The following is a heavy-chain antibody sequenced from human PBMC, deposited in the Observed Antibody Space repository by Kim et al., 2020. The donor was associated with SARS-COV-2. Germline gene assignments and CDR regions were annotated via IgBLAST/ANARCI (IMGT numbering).Heavy chain of an antibody. V-gene: IGHV4-34*01. J-gene: IGHJ4*02. Sequence: SETLSLTCAVYGGSFSGYYWSWIRQPPGKGLEWIGEINHSGSTNYNPSLKSRVTISVDTSKNQFSLKLSSVTAADTAVYYCARGPPSGALITMVRRKFDYWGQGTLVTVSS. CDR1: GGSFSGYY. D-gene: IGHD3-10*01. CDR2: INHSGST. CDR3: ARGPPSGALITMVRRKFDY.